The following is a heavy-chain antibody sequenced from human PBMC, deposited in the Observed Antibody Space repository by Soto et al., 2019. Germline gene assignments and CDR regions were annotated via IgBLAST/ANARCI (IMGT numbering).Heavy chain of an antibody. D-gene: IGHD2-2*01. Sequence: SGTLSLTRPVSGCSLSSSRYYWGWVRQPPGKGVGGIGSIYYSGSTYYNPSLKSRVTISVDTSKNQFSLKLSSVTAADTAVYYCAGGDIVLVPAAMPVRYYGMDVWGQGTTVTVSS. CDR3: AGGDIVLVPAAMPVRYYGMDV. J-gene: IGHJ6*02. CDR1: GCSLSSSRYY. V-gene: IGHV4-39*01. CDR2: IYYSGST.